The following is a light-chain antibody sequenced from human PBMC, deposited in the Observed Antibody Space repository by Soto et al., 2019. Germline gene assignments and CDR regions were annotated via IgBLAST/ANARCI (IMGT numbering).Light chain of an antibody. J-gene: IGLJ2*01. V-gene: IGLV2-8*01. Sequence: QAVVTQPPSASGSPGQSVTISCTGTSSDVGGYNYVSWYQQHPGKAPKLMIYEVSERPSGVPDRFSGYKSGNTASLTVSGLQAEDEADYYCSSYAGNNNLVFGGGTKLTVL. CDR1: SSDVGGYNY. CDR2: EVS. CDR3: SSYAGNNNLV.